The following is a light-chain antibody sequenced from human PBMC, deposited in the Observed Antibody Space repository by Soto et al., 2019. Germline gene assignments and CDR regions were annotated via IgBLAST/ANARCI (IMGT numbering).Light chain of an antibody. CDR2: DVS. V-gene: IGLV2-14*01. Sequence: QSALTQPASVSGSPGQSITTSCTGTSSDVGGYNYVSWYQQHPGKAPKLMIYDVSNRPSGVSNRFSGSKSGNTASLTISGRQAEDEADYYCSSYTSSSTPLYVFGTGTKVTVL. J-gene: IGLJ1*01. CDR1: SSDVGGYNY. CDR3: SSYTSSSTPLYV.